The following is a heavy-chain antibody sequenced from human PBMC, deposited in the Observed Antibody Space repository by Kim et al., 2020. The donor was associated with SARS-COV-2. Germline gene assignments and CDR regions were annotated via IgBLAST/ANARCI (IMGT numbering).Heavy chain of an antibody. CDR2: IFYSGST. CDR1: GGSISSGSYY. CDR3: ARITDHYDSRGQGGWFDP. J-gene: IGHJ5*02. V-gene: IGHV4-31*03. Sequence: SETLSLTCTVSGGSISSGSYYWNWIRQRPGKGLEWIGYIFYSGSTYYNPSLKSRVTLSVDTPKNQFSLKVKSVNAEDTAVYYCARITDHYDSRGQGGWFDPWGQGTLVTVSS. D-gene: IGHD3-22*01.